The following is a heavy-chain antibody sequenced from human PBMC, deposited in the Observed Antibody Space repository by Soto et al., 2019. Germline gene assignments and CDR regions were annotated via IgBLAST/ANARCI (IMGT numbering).Heavy chain of an antibody. V-gene: IGHV4-4*07. CDR1: GGSMRNSY. CDR2: ISTSGNT. D-gene: IGHD3-16*01. CDR3: ARGGGVPALGDP. Sequence: QVQLEESGPGLVKPSETLSLISSVSGGSMRNSYWTWIRQSAGKGLEWIGRISTSGNTNYNPSLNSRLTMSVDTSKNQVSLKLTSVTAVDTAVYYCARGGGVPALGDPWGQGTLVTVSS. J-gene: IGHJ5*02.